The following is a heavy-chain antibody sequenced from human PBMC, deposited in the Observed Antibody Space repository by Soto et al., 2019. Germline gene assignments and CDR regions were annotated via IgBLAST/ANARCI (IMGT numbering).Heavy chain of an antibody. J-gene: IGHJ5*02. Sequence: QVQMVQSGAEVKKPGASVKVSCKASGYTFINYDIHWVRQATGQGLEWMGWMNPDRRNTGQSKQYQGRVTMTRDTSISTAYMELSSLRSEDTAVYYCARGRFRRTWFDPWGQGTLVTVSS. CDR1: GYTFINYD. V-gene: IGHV1-8*01. CDR3: ARGRFRRTWFDP. D-gene: IGHD3-16*01. CDR2: MNPDRRNT.